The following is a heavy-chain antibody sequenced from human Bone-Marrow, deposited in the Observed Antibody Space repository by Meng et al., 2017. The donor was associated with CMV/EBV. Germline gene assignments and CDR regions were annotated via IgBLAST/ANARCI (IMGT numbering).Heavy chain of an antibody. D-gene: IGHD3-3*01. Sequence: GESQKISRAASGFSCSCYWMSWVRQAPGKGLEWVANIKQDGSEKYYVDSVKGRFTISRDNAKNSLYLQMNSQRAEDTAVYYCARGKDPTYYDFWSGYYGLDYWGQGPLVTVSS. V-gene: IGHV3-7*04. CDR2: IKQDGSEK. CDR1: GFSCSCYW. CDR3: ARGKDPTYYDFWSGYYGLDY. J-gene: IGHJ4*02.